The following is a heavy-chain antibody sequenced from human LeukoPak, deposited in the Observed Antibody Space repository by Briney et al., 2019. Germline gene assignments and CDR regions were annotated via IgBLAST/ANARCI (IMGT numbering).Heavy chain of an antibody. CDR3: ARAGTAMVLPTFDY. Sequence: PGGSLRLSCVASDFTFSNYWMSWVRQAPGKGLEWVSGINWNGGSTGYADSVKGRFTISRDNAKNSLYLQMNSLRAEDTALYYCARAGTAMVLPTFDYWGQGTLVTVSS. D-gene: IGHD5-18*01. J-gene: IGHJ4*02. CDR2: INWNGGST. V-gene: IGHV3-20*04. CDR1: DFTFSNYW.